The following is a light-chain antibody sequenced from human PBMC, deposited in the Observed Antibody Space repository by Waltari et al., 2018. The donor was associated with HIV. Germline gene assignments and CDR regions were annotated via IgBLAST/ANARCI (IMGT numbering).Light chain of an antibody. J-gene: IGKJ3*01. Sequence: DIQMTQSPSSLSASVGDRVTITCQASQDISNYLNWYQQKPGKAPKLLIYDASNLETVVPSRFSGSGSGTDFTFTISSLQPEDIATYYCQQYDNLPSFTFGPGTKVDIK. CDR3: QQYDNLPSFT. CDR1: QDISNY. CDR2: DAS. V-gene: IGKV1-33*01.